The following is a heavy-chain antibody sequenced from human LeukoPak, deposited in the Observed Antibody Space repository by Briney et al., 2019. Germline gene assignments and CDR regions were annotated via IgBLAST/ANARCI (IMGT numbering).Heavy chain of an antibody. CDR1: GGTFNNYA. Sequence: SVKVSCKASGGTFNNYAINWVRQAPGQGLKWMGGIIPIFGTTNYAQNFQGRVTITADKSTSTAYMELSSLRSEDTAVYYCARDMYYYDSSAYTDTLTRPYYFDYWGQGTLVTVSS. J-gene: IGHJ4*02. CDR3: ARDMYYYDSSAYTDTLTRPYYFDY. V-gene: IGHV1-69*06. CDR2: IIPIFGTT. D-gene: IGHD3-22*01.